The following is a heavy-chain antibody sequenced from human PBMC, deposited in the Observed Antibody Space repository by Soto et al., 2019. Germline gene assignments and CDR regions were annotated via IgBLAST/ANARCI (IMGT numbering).Heavy chain of an antibody. CDR2: ISAYNGNT. V-gene: IGHV1-18*01. CDR1: GYTFTSYG. D-gene: IGHD3-16*02. Sequence: QVQLVQSGAEVKKPGASVKVSCKASGYTFTSYGISWVLQAPGQVLEWMGWISAYNGNTNYAQKLQGRVTMTTDTYTSTAYVKLRSLRSDATALYYCARGAYDYIWGSYRYTEYFDYWGQGTLVTVSS. J-gene: IGHJ4*02. CDR3: ARGAYDYIWGSYRYTEYFDY.